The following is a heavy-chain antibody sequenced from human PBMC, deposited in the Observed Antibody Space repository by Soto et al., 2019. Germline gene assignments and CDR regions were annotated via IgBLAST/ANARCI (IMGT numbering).Heavy chain of an antibody. D-gene: IGHD1-1*01. CDR2: INHRGSL. CDR3: ARELPQRQGRNMDV. J-gene: IGHJ6*02. Sequence: PSQTLSPTSPLPLGSISRGDQYSPSIRHRPGEGLEWFGYINHRGSLYYNPSLKSRVSMSVDTSKNQFSLNLSSVTAADTAVYYCARELPQRQGRNMDVWGQGTTVTVSS. V-gene: IGHV4-31*03. CDR1: LGSISRGDQY.